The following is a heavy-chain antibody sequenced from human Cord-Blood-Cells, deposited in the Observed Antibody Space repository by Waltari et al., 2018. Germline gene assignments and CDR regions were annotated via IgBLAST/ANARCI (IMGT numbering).Heavy chain of an antibody. D-gene: IGHD3-22*01. Sequence: QVQLVQPGAEVKKPGSSVKVSCTASGGTFSSYATSWLRPAPGQGLEWMGGIIPIFGTANYAQKFQGRVTITADESTSTAYMELSSLRSEDTAVYYCARLYYYDSSGYYNWFDPWGQGTLVTVSS. J-gene: IGHJ5*02. CDR3: ARLYYYDSSGYYNWFDP. V-gene: IGHV1-69*01. CDR1: GGTFSSYA. CDR2: IIPIFGTA.